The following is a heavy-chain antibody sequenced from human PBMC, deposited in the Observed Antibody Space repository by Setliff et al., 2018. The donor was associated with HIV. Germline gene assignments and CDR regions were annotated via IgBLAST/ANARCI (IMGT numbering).Heavy chain of an antibody. CDR1: GGSISTYY. J-gene: IGHJ3*02. Sequence: SETLSLTCTGSGGSISTYYWSWIRQSQGKGLEWIGYIYYSGSTKYNPSLKSRLTISVDTSKNQFSLKLRSVTAADTAFYYCARGVTHPPPFGAFDIWGLGTLVTVSS. D-gene: IGHD5-18*01. CDR2: IYYSGST. V-gene: IGHV4-59*01. CDR3: ARGVTHPPPFGAFDI.